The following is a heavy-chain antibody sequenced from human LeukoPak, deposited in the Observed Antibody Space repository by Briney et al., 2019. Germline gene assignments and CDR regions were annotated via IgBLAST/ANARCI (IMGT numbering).Heavy chain of an antibody. CDR2: IDPSDSYT. CDR3: AGRYSNHWDY. V-gene: IGHV5-10-1*04. CDR1: GYSFTSYW. Sequence: GESLQISCQGSGYSFTSYWISWVRQMPGKGLEWMGRIDPSDSYTNYSPSFQGQVTISADKSISTAYLQWSSLKASDTAMYYCAGRYSNHWDYWGQGTLVTVSS. J-gene: IGHJ4*02. D-gene: IGHD4-11*01.